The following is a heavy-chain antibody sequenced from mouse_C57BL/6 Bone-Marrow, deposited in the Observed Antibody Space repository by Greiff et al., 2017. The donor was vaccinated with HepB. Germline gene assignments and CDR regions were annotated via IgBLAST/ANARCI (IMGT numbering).Heavy chain of an antibody. V-gene: IGHV5-4*01. D-gene: IGHD2-2*01. CDR3: ARVYYGYDRAWFAY. J-gene: IGHJ3*01. CDR2: ISDGGSYT. CDR1: GFTFSSYA. Sequence: EVQLVESGGGLVKPGGSLKLSCAASGFTFSSYAMSWVRQTPEKRLEWVATISDGGSYTYYPDNVKGRFTISRDNAKNNLYLQMSHLKSEDTAMYYCARVYYGYDRAWFAYWGQGTLVTVSA.